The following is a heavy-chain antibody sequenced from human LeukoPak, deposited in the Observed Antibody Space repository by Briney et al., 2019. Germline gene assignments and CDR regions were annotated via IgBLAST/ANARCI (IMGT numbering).Heavy chain of an antibody. J-gene: IGHJ5*02. Sequence: SETLSLTCTVSSGSISTSNYYWGWVRQPPGKGLEWIGEINHSGSTNYNPSLKSRVTISVDTSKNQFSLKLSSVTAADTAVYYCARARVGATYNWFDPWGQGTLVTVSS. CDR2: INHSGST. CDR3: ARARVGATYNWFDP. V-gene: IGHV4-39*07. CDR1: SGSISTSNYY. D-gene: IGHD1-26*01.